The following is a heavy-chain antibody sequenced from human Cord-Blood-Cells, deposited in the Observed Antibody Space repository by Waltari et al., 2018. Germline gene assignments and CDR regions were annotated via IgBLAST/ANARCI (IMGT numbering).Heavy chain of an antibody. V-gene: IGHV3-30-3*01. CDR3: ARGNPGIGY. CDR2: ISYDGSNK. J-gene: IGHJ4*02. D-gene: IGHD1-26*01. CDR1: GFTFSSYA. Sequence: QVQLVESGGGVVQPGRSLRLSCAASGFTFSSYAMHWVRQAPGKGLEWVAVISYDGSNKYYADSVKGRFTISRDNSKNTLYLQMNSLRAEDTAVYYCARGNPGIGYWGQGTLVTVSS.